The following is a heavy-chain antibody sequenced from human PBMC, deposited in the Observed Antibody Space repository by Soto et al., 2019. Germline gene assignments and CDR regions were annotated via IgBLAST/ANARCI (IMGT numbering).Heavy chain of an antibody. V-gene: IGHV1-8*01. CDR2: MTPISGET. Sequence: QVQLVQSGAEVKKPGASVKVSCKASGYSFTSYDINWVRQASGQGLEWLGWMTPISGETGYAQKFQGRVSMTRDTSTRTSYVELSSLTYEDSAIYYCARNKWNTGDFDYWGHGTLATASS. CDR1: GYSFTSYD. CDR3: ARNKWNTGDFDY. J-gene: IGHJ4*01. D-gene: IGHD1-20*01.